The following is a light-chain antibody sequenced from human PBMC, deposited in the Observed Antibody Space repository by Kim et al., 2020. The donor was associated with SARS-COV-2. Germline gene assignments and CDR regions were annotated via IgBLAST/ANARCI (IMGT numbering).Light chain of an antibody. V-gene: IGLV1-47*01. Sequence: QGITISCSGSSSNIGRDYVYWYQQSPGTAPKLLIYRNNKRPSGVPDRFSGSKSGTSASLAISGLRSEDESVYYCASWDDSLSGHVIFGGGTQLTVL. CDR1: SSNIGRDY. J-gene: IGLJ2*01. CDR3: ASWDDSLSGHVI. CDR2: RNN.